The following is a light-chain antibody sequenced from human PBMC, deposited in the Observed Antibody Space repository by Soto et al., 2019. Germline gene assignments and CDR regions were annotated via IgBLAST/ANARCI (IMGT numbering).Light chain of an antibody. J-gene: IGLJ3*02. CDR1: NTDVGGYNY. V-gene: IGLV2-14*01. CDR2: EVR. Sequence: QSALTQPASVSGSPGQSITVSCTGTNTDVGGYNYVSWYQHRPGKAPRLMIYEVRNRLSGVSNRFSGSKSGNTASLTISGLQSKDEADYYCTSYTPTGALVFGSGTKLTVL. CDR3: TSYTPTGALV.